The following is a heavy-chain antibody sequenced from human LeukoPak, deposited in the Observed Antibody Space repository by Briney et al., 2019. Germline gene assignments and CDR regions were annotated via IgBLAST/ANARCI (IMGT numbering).Heavy chain of an antibody. Sequence: ASVKVSCEASGYTFTSYAMHWVRQAPGQRLEWMGWINAGNGNTKYSQKFQGRVTITRDTSASTAYMELGSLRSEDTAVYYCARAKYYYDSSGYQSYYYYGMDVWGQGTTVTVSS. D-gene: IGHD3-22*01. V-gene: IGHV1-3*01. J-gene: IGHJ6*02. CDR2: INAGNGNT. CDR3: ARAKYYYDSSGYQSYYYYGMDV. CDR1: GYTFTSYA.